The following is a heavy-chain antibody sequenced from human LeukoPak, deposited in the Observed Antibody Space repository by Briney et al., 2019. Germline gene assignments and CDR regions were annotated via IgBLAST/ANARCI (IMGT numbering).Heavy chain of an antibody. CDR3: ARARDRKYYYDSSGYYRPPPEY. V-gene: IGHV3-48*03. CDR1: GFTFSSYA. Sequence: PGGSLRLSCAASGFTFSSYAMSWVRQAPGKGLEWVSYISSSGRTIYYADSVKGRFTISRDNAKNSLYLQMNSLRAEDTAVYYCARARDRKYYYDSSGYYRPPPEYWGQGTLVTVSS. CDR2: ISSSGRTI. D-gene: IGHD3-22*01. J-gene: IGHJ4*02.